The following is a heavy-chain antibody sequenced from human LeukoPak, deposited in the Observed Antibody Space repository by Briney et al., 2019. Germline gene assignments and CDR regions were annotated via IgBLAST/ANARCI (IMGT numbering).Heavy chain of an antibody. Sequence: PGGSLRLSCAASGFTFSSYSMNWVRQAPGKGLEWVSAISGIGLRTYYADSVKGRFTISRDNSKNTLYLQMNSLRAEDTAVYYCAKDIEMGLLRYFDWPNHPNYPAEYFQHWGQGTLVTVSS. CDR3: AKDIEMGLLRYFDWPNHPNYPAEYFQH. V-gene: IGHV3-23*01. J-gene: IGHJ1*01. D-gene: IGHD3-9*01. CDR2: ISGIGLRT. CDR1: GFTFSSYS.